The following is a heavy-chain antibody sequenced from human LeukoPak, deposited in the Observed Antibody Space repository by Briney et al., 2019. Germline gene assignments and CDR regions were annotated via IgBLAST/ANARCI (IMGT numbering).Heavy chain of an antibody. CDR3: ARRAGAYSHPYDY. V-gene: IGHV3-13*01. J-gene: IGHJ4*02. D-gene: IGHD4/OR15-4a*01. Sequence: GGSLRLSCAASGFIFNNYDMHWVRQVTGKGLEWVSTIGTAADTYYPASVKGRFTISRDNSKNTLYLQMNSLRAEDTAVYYCARRAGAYSHPYDYWGQGTLVTVSS. CDR1: GFIFNNYD. CDR2: IGTAADT.